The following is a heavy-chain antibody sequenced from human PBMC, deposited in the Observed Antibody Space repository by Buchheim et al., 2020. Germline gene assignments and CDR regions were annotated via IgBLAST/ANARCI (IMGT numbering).Heavy chain of an antibody. CDR1: GGSFSGYY. CDR3: ARGYSSSWTGVGNWFDP. V-gene: IGHV4-34*01. D-gene: IGHD6-13*01. Sequence: QVQLQQWGAGLLKPSETLSLTCAVYGGSFSGYYWSWIRQPPGKGLEWIGEINHSGSTNYNPSLKSRVTISVDTYKNQFSLMLSSVTAADTAVYYCARGYSSSWTGVGNWFDPCGQGTL. J-gene: IGHJ5*02. CDR2: INHSGST.